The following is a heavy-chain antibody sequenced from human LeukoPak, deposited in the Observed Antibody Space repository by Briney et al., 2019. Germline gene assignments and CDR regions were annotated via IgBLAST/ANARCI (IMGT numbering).Heavy chain of an antibody. CDR3: ARTPRLHIVVVPAALDY. Sequence: TGGSLRLSCAASGFTFSDYYMSWIRQAPGKGLEWVSYISGGSGTIYHADSVKGRFTISRDNAMNSLYLQMDTLRAEDTAVYYCARTPRLHIVVVPAALDYWGQGTLVTVSS. CDR2: ISGGSGTI. J-gene: IGHJ4*02. CDR1: GFTFSDYY. D-gene: IGHD2-2*01. V-gene: IGHV3-11*04.